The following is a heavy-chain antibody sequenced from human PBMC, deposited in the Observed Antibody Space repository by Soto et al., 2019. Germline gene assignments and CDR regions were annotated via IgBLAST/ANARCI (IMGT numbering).Heavy chain of an antibody. Sequence: PGGSLRLSCAASGVTFDDYAMHWVRQAPGKGLEWVSGISWNSGSIGYADSVKGRFTISRDNAKNSLYLQMNSLRAEDTALYYCAKDLAAAGIDYYYGMDVWGQGTTVTVSS. D-gene: IGHD6-13*01. V-gene: IGHV3-9*01. CDR1: GVTFDDYA. CDR3: AKDLAAAGIDYYYGMDV. J-gene: IGHJ6*02. CDR2: ISWNSGSI.